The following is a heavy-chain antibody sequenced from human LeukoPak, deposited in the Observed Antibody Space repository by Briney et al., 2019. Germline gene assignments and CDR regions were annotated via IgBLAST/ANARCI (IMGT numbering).Heavy chain of an antibody. CDR2: IKQDGSEK. CDR3: ARERQNKDFWSGGDY. D-gene: IGHD3-3*01. J-gene: IGHJ4*02. Sequence: PGGSLRLSCAASGFTFSTYWMSWVRQAPGKGLEWVANIKQDGSEKYYVDSVKGRFTISRDNAKNSLYLQMSSLRAEDTAVYYCARERQNKDFWSGGDYWGQGTLATVSS. V-gene: IGHV3-7*01. CDR1: GFTFSTYW.